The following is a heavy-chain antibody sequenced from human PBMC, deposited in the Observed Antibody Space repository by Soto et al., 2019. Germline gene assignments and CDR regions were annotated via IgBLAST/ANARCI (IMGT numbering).Heavy chain of an antibody. D-gene: IGHD5-12*01. CDR1: GGSFSGYY. V-gene: IGHV4-34*01. J-gene: IGHJ4*02. Sequence: PSETLSLTCAVYGGSFSGYYWSWIRQPPGKGLEWIGEINHSGSTNYNPSLKSRVTISVDTSKNQFSLKLSSVTAADTAVYYCARVRESNRGYDPLDYWGQGTLVTVSS. CDR3: ARVRESNRGYDPLDY. CDR2: INHSGST.